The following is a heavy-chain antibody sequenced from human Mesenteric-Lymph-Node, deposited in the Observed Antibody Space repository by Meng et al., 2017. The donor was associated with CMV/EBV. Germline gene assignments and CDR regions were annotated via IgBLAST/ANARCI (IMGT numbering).Heavy chain of an antibody. CDR3: VREAQYGSSSSRFDY. V-gene: IGHV3-30*02. CDR2: IRYDGSNK. J-gene: IGHJ4*02. Sequence: GESLKISCAASGFTFSSYGMHWVRQAPGKGLEWVAFIRYDGSNKYYADSVKGRFTISRDNSKNTLYLQMDNLRDEDTAVYYCVREAQYGSSSSRFDYWGQGALVTVSS. CDR1: GFTFSSYG. D-gene: IGHD6-6*01.